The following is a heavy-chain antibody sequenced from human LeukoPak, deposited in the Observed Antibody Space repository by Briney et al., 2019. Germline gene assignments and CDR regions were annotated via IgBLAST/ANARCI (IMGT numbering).Heavy chain of an antibody. CDR2: IYPGDSDT. D-gene: IGHD1-1*01. V-gene: IGHV5-51*01. CDR3: ARRGSNWYFDY. Sequence: GESLKISCKGSAYSFTSYWIGWVRQMPGKGLEWMGIIYPGDSDTRYSPSFQGQVTISADKSISTAYLQWSSLKASDTAMFYRARRGSNWYFDYWGQGTLVTVSS. CDR1: AYSFTSYW. J-gene: IGHJ4*02.